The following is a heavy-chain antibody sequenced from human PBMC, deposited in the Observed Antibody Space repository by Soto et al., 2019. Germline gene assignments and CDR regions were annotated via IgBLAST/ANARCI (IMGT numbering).Heavy chain of an antibody. D-gene: IGHD4-17*01. CDR2: IVVGSGNT. CDR1: GFTFTSSA. V-gene: IGHV1-58*02. J-gene: IGHJ4*02. CDR3: AAFTTHDYGDYGRPY. Sequence: SVKVSCKASGFTFTSSAMQWVRQARGQRLEWIGWIVVGSGNTNYAQKFQERVTITRDMSTSTAYMELSSLRSEDTAVYYCAAFTTHDYGDYGRPYWGQGTLVTVSS.